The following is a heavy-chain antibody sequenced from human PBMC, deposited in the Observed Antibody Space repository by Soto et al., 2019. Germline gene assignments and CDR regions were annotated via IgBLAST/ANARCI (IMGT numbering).Heavy chain of an antibody. J-gene: IGHJ4*02. CDR2: IYYSGST. CDR3: ALRLGDPGRLYFDY. CDR1: GGSISSGGYY. D-gene: IGHD3-16*01. V-gene: IGHV4-31*03. Sequence: QVQLQESGPGLVKPSQTLSLTCTVSGGSISSGGYYCSWIRQHPGKGLEWIGYIYYSGSTYYNPSLKCRGSISVDTSKNQFALKLSSVTAADTAVYYCALRLGDPGRLYFDYWGQGTLVTVSS.